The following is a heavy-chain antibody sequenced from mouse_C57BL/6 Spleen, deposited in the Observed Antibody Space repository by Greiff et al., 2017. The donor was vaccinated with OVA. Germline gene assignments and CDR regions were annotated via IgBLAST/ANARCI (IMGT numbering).Heavy chain of an antibody. CDR3: ARYYYSNYFAMDY. CDR1: GFTFSDYG. CDR2: ISSGSSTI. V-gene: IGHV5-17*01. J-gene: IGHJ4*01. Sequence: VKLMESGGGFVKPGGSLKLSCAASGFTFSDYGMHWVRQAPAKGLEWVAYISSGSSTISYADTVKGRFTISRDNATTTLFLQMSSLRSEDTAMYYCARYYYSNYFAMDYWGQGTSVTVSS. D-gene: IGHD2-5*01.